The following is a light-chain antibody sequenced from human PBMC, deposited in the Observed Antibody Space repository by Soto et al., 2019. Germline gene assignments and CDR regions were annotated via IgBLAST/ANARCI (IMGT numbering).Light chain of an antibody. J-gene: IGKJ1*01. CDR2: AAS. CDR1: QGISNY. CDR3: QKYNSAPWT. V-gene: IGKV1-27*01. Sequence: EIQMTQSPSSLSASVGDRVTITCRASQGISNYLAWYQQKPGKVPKLLIYAASTLQSGVPSRFSGSGSGTDFTITISSLQPEDVATYYCQKYNSAPWTCGQGTKVEIK.